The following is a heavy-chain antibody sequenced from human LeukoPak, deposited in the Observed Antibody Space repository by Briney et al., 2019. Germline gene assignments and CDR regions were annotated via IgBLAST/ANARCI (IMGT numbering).Heavy chain of an antibody. D-gene: IGHD3-3*01. Sequence: PSETLSLTCTVSGGSISSYYWSWIRQPAGKGLEWIGRIYTSGSTNYNPSLKSRVTISVDTSKNQFSLKLSSVTAADTAVYYCARGADFWSGYYPTWFDPWGQGTLVTVSS. J-gene: IGHJ5*02. CDR3: ARGADFWSGYYPTWFDP. V-gene: IGHV4-4*07. CDR1: GGSISSYY. CDR2: IYTSGST.